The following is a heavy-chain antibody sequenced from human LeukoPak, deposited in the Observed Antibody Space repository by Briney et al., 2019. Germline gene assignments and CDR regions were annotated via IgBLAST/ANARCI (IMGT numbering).Heavy chain of an antibody. CDR1: GYIFTSYW. D-gene: IGHD1-26*01. CDR3: ARVGHYYYYYMDV. V-gene: IGHV5-51*01. CDR2: IYPRNSDT. J-gene: IGHJ6*03. Sequence: GGPLEISGQGSGYIFTSYWSGGVRRLPGKGRGGRGIIYPRNSDTRYSPSFHRQVTISPDKSISTAYLQWSSLKASDTAMYYCARVGHYYYYYMDVWGKGTTVTVSS.